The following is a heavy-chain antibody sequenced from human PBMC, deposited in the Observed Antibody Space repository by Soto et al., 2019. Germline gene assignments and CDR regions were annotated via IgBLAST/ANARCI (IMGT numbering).Heavy chain of an antibody. J-gene: IGHJ5*02. CDR1: GYMFTSYD. CDR2: TNPNTGAT. V-gene: IGHV1-8*01. CDR3: AREPKNGYCSGGSCLNWFDP. D-gene: IGHD2-15*01. Sequence: ASVKVSCKASGYMFTSYDLNWVRQASGQGLEWMGWTNPNTGATGYAQKFQGRVTMTVDESTSTAYLEPSSLRSEDTAVYYCAREPKNGYCSGGSCLNWFDPWGQGTLVTVSS.